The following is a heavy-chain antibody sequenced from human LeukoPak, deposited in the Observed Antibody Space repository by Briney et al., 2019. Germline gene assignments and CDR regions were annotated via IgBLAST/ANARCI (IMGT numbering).Heavy chain of an antibody. V-gene: IGHV3-23*01. CDR2: ISGSGGST. Sequence: GGSLRLSCVASGFTFSNYAMNWVRQAPGRGLEWVSAISGSGGSTYYADSVKGRFTISRDNSKNTLYLQMNSLRAEDTAVYYCAKDLAGSGSYSFDYWGQGTLVTVSS. CDR1: GFTFSNYA. J-gene: IGHJ4*02. D-gene: IGHD1-26*01. CDR3: AKDLAGSGSYSFDY.